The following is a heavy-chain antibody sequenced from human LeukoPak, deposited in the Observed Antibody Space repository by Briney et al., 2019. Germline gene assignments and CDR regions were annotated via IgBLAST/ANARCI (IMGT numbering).Heavy chain of an antibody. CDR3: ARADGSWYDY. CDR2: INHSGST. CDR1: GGSFSGYY. J-gene: IGHJ4*02. D-gene: IGHD6-13*01. Sequence: SVTLSLTCAVYGGSFSGYYWSWIRQPPGKGLEWIGEINHSGSTNYNPSLKSRVTISVDTSKNQFSLKLSSVTAADTAVYYCARADGSWYDYWGQGTLVTVSS. V-gene: IGHV4-34*01.